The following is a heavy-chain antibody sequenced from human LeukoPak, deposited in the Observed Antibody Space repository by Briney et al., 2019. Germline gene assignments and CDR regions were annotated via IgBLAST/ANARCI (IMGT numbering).Heavy chain of an antibody. D-gene: IGHD3-9*01. Sequence: PGGSLRLSCAASGFTFSSYSMNWVRQSPGKGLEWVSYISHSGRTIYYADSVRGRFTISRDNAKNSLYLQMNSLRAEDTAVYYCASASTTFDYYYYYMDVWGKGTTVTVSS. CDR3: ASASTTFDYYYYYMDV. CDR2: ISHSGRTI. J-gene: IGHJ6*03. CDR1: GFTFSSYS. V-gene: IGHV3-48*04.